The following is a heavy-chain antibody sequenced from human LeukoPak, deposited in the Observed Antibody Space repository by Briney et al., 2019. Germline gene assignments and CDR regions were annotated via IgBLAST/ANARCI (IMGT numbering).Heavy chain of an antibody. V-gene: IGHV4-39*07. CDR1: GASIGSTTYY. Sequence: SETLSLTCTVSGASIGSTTYYWAWIRQPPGKGLEWLGNVYFSGSTYDNPSLKSRVTISVDTSKNQFSLSLTSVTAADTAVYYCARNNEFWTRFDIDYWGQGILVTVSA. D-gene: IGHD3-3*01. J-gene: IGHJ4*02. CDR2: VYFSGST. CDR3: ARNNEFWTRFDIDY.